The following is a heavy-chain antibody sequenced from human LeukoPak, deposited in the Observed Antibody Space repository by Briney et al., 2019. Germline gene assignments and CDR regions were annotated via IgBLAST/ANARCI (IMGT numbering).Heavy chain of an antibody. J-gene: IGHJ1*01. CDR1: GFTFSSYA. Sequence: PGGSLRLSCAGSGFTFSSYAMAWGRQTPEKGLEWVAIISSSDGGTYYIDSVKGRFTISRDNSKNMLNLQMNSLRAEDTAVYYCAKDVPGGTQHWGQGTLVTVSS. CDR3: AKDVPGGTQH. D-gene: IGHD1-14*01. V-gene: IGHV3-23*01. CDR2: ISSSDGGT.